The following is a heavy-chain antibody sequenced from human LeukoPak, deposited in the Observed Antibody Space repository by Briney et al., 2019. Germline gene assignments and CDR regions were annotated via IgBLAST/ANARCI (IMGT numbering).Heavy chain of an antibody. CDR2: ISGSGGST. D-gene: IGHD6-19*01. CDR1: GFTFSSYA. CDR3: AKHSSGWYSFDY. J-gene: IGHJ4*02. V-gene: IGHV3-23*01. Sequence: SGGSLRLSCAASGFTFSSYAMSWVRQAPGKGLEWVSAISGSGGSTYYADSVKGRFTISRDNSKNTLYLQVNSLRAEDTAVYYCAKHSSGWYSFDYWGQGTLVTVSS.